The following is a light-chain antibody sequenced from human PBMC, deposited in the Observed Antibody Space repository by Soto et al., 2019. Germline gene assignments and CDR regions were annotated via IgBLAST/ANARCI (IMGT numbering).Light chain of an antibody. CDR1: QSVSSY. J-gene: IGKJ4*01. Sequence: EIVLTQSPATLSLSPGERATLSCRASQSVSSYLAWYQQKPGQAPRLLIYDASNRATGIPARFSGSGSGTXXTXTXXSXXXXDFAVYYCQQRSNWPLTFGGGTKVEIK. V-gene: IGKV3-11*01. CDR3: QQRSNWPLT. CDR2: DAS.